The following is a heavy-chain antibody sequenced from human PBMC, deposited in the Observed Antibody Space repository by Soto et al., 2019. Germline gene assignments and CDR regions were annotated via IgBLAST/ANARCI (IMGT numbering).Heavy chain of an antibody. CDR2: ISYDGSNK. V-gene: IGHV3-30*18. Sequence: GGSLRLSCAASGFTFSSYGMHWVRQAPGKGLEWVAVISYDGSNKYYADSVKGRFTISRDNSKNTLYLQMNSLRAEDTAVYYCAKDYYDSSGYYYYDYWGQGTLVTVSS. CDR1: GFTFSSYG. J-gene: IGHJ4*02. D-gene: IGHD3-22*01. CDR3: AKDYYDSSGYYYYDY.